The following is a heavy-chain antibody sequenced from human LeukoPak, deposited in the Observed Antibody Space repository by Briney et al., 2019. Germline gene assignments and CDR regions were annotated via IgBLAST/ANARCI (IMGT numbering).Heavy chain of an antibody. V-gene: IGHV3-21*01. D-gene: IGHD2-15*01. CDR2: ISSSSYM. CDR1: GFTFSGYT. Sequence: GGSLRLSCAASGFTFSGYTINWVRQAPGKGLEWVSSISSSSYMRYADSVQGRFTSSRDNAKNSVYLQMNSLRAEDTAVYYCARDRGMVAFDYWGQGILVTVSS. CDR3: ARDRGMVAFDY. J-gene: IGHJ4*02.